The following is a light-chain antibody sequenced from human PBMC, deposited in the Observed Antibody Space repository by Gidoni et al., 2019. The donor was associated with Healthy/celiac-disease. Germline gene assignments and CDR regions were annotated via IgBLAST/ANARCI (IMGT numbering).Light chain of an antibody. V-gene: IGLV1-40*01. CDR2: GNS. J-gene: IGLJ2*01. Sequence: QSVLTQPPSVSGAPGPRVTISCTGSSSNIGAGYDVHWYQQLPGTAPKLLIYGNSNRPSWVPDRFSGSKSGTSASLAITGLQAEDEADYYCQSYDSSPGVVFGGGTKLTVL. CDR3: QSYDSSPGVV. CDR1: SSNIGAGYD.